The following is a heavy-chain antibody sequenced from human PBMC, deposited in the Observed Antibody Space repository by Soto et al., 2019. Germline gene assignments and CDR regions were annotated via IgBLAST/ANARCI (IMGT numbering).Heavy chain of an antibody. J-gene: IGHJ3*01. CDR1: GYTFTSSG. Sequence: QVQLVQSGAEVKKPGASVKVSCKASGYTFTSSGMRWVRQAPGQGLEWMGWISAHTGSSEYAQRFQGRVTMTTDRSTSTAYMELRSLRSDDTAVYYCARAFFYQGSDSRGYSFAAFDFWGPGTLVTVSS. D-gene: IGHD3-22*01. CDR2: ISAHTGSS. V-gene: IGHV1-18*01. CDR3: ARAFFYQGSDSRGYSFAAFDF.